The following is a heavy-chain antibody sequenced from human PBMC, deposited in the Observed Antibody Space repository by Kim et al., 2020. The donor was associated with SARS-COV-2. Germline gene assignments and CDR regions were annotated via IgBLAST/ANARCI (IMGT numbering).Heavy chain of an antibody. CDR3: ARGGVAVAGTKDNWFDP. V-gene: IGHV4-34*01. D-gene: IGHD6-19*01. Sequence: SETLSLTCAVYGGSFSGYYWSWIRQPPGKGLEWIGEINHSGSTNYNPSLKSRVTISVDTSKNQFSLKLSSVTAADTAVYYCARGGVAVAGTKDNWFDPWG. J-gene: IGHJ5*02. CDR1: GGSFSGYY. CDR2: INHSGST.